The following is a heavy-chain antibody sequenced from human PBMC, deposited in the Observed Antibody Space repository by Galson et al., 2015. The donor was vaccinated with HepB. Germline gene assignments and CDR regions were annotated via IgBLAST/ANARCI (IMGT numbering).Heavy chain of an antibody. J-gene: IGHJ4*02. V-gene: IGHV3-30*02. D-gene: IGHD2-2*01. CDR1: GFTFSSYG. CDR2: IRYDGSNK. CDR3: VGYCSSTSCCSFDY. Sequence: SLRLSCAASGFTFSSYGMHWVRQAPGKGLEWVAFIRYDGSNKYYADSVKGRFTISRDNAKNSLYLQMNSLRAEDTAVYYCVGYCSSTSCCSFDYWGQGTLVTVPS.